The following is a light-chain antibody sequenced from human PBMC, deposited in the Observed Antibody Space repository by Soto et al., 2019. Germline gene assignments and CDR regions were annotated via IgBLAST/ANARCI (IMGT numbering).Light chain of an antibody. CDR2: AAS. V-gene: IGKV1-39*01. CDR1: QSISSY. CDR3: QQRYSTPPLT. Sequence: DIQMTQSPSSLSASVGDRVTITCRASQSISSYLNWYQQKPGKAPKLLIYAASSLQSGVPSRFSGSGSGTDFTLTISSLQPEDFATYYCQQRYSTPPLTFGGGTNVEIK. J-gene: IGKJ4*01.